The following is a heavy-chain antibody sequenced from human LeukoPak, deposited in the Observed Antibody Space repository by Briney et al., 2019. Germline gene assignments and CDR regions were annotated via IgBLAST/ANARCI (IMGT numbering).Heavy chain of an antibody. CDR2: INPNSGGT. J-gene: IGHJ6*02. CDR1: GFTFTAYY. V-gene: IGHV1-2*04. Sequence: ASVKVSCKASGFTFTAYYMHWVRQAPGQGLEWMGWINPNSGGTNYAQKFQGWVTMTRDTSISTAYMELSRLRSDDTAVYYCARVDNPNGMDVWGQGTTVTVSS. CDR3: ARVDNPNGMDV. D-gene: IGHD1-14*01.